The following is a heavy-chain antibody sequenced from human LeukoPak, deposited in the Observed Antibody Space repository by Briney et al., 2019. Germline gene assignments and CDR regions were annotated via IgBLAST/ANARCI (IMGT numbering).Heavy chain of an antibody. V-gene: IGHV3-15*01. Sequence: PGGSLRLSCAASGLTLCNAWMSWVRQAPGKGLEWVGRIKSKTDGGTTDYAAPVKGRFTISRDGSKNTLYLQMNSLKTEDTAVYYCTTGPYEWSRYNWGQGTLVTSSS. D-gene: IGHD2-15*01. CDR2: IKSKTDGGTT. CDR1: GLTLCNAW. J-gene: IGHJ4*02. CDR3: TTGPYEWSRYN.